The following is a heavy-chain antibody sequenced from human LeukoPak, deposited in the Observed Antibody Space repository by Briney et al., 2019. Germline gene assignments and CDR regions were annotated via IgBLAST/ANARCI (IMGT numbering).Heavy chain of an antibody. V-gene: IGHV4-39*07. J-gene: IGHJ4*02. Sequence: PSETLSLTCTVSGGSISSSSYYWGWIRQPPGKGLEWIGSIYYSGSTYYNPSLKSRVTISVDTSKNQFSLKLSSVTAADTAVYYCARMITMIVVPRGPFDYWGQGTLVTVSS. CDR2: IYYSGST. CDR3: ARMITMIVVPRGPFDY. CDR1: GGSISSSSYY. D-gene: IGHD3-22*01.